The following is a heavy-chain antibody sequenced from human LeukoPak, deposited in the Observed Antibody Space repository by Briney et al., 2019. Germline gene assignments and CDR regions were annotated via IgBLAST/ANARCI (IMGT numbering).Heavy chain of an antibody. CDR3: ARGKYSYGY. CDR2: INHSGST. V-gene: IGHV4-34*01. D-gene: IGHD5-18*01. CDR1: GGSFSGYY. J-gene: IGHJ4*02. Sequence: SETLSLTCAVYGGSFSGYYWSWIRQPPGRGLEWIGEINHSGSTNYNPSLKSRVTISVDTSKNQFSLKLSSVTAADTAVYYCARGKYSYGYWGQGTLVSVSS.